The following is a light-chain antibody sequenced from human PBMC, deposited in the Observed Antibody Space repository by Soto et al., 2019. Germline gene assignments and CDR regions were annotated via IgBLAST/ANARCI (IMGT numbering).Light chain of an antibody. V-gene: IGKV1-5*03. J-gene: IGKJ1*01. CDR1: QSISIW. Sequence: DIQMTQSPSTLSASVGDRFTITCRASQSISIWLAWYQQKPGKAPKLLIYKASSLESGVPSRFSGSGSGTEFTLTISSLQSEDFAVYYCQQYNNWPPRTFGQGTTGDIK. CDR2: KAS. CDR3: QQYNNWPPRT.